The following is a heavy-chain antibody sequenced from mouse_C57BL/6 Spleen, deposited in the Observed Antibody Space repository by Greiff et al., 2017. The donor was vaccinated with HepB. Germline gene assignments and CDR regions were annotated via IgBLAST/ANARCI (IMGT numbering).Heavy chain of an antibody. CDR1: GYAFSSYW. CDR3: ARSYYSNFYYYAMDY. V-gene: IGHV1-80*01. CDR2: IYPGDGDT. D-gene: IGHD2-5*01. J-gene: IGHJ4*01. Sequence: VKLMESGAELVKPGASVKISCKASGYAFSSYWMNWVKQRPGKGLEWIGQIYPGDGDTNYNGKFKGKATLTADKSSSTAYMQLSSLTSEDSAVYFCARSYYSNFYYYAMDYWGQGTSVTVSS.